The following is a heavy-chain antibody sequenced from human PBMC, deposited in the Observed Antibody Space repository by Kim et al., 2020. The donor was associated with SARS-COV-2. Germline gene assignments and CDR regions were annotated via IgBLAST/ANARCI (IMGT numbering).Heavy chain of an antibody. CDR3: AKDHPSSGWPAFDS. J-gene: IGHJ4*02. CDR2: VNNGGNA. Sequence: GGSLRLSCAASGFTFSSRAMSWVRQAPGKGSEWVASVNNGGNAYYADSVKGRFTVSRDITRDTLYLQMNSLRAEDTALYFCAKDHPSSGWPAFDSWGQGTLVTVSS. V-gene: IGHV3-23*01. D-gene: IGHD6-19*01. CDR1: GFTFSSRA.